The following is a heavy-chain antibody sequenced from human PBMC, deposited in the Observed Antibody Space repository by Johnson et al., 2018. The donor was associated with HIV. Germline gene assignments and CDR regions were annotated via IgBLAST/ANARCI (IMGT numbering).Heavy chain of an antibody. Sequence: EVQLVESGGGLIQPEGSLRLSCAASGFTVSSNYMSWVRQAPGKGLEWVSVIYSGGSTYYADSVKGRFTISRDDSKSIAYLQMNSLKTEDTAVYYCTRDREYSGYERDFLDDAFDIWGQGTMVTVSS. CDR3: TRDREYSGYERDFLDDAFDI. V-gene: IGHV3-53*01. CDR2: IYSGGST. J-gene: IGHJ3*02. D-gene: IGHD5-12*01. CDR1: GFTVSSNY.